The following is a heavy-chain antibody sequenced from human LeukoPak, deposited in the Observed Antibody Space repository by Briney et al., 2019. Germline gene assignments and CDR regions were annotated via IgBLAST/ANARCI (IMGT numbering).Heavy chain of an antibody. Sequence: SETLSLTCTVSGGSISSFYWSWIRQPAGKGLEWIGRIYTSGRTNYNPSLNSRVTISVDTSKNQFSLKMGSVTAANTALYYCARARTSNTGFDYWGQGTLVTVSS. CDR1: GGSISSFY. CDR2: IYTSGRT. V-gene: IGHV4-4*07. J-gene: IGHJ4*02. D-gene: IGHD2-2*01. CDR3: ARARTSNTGFDY.